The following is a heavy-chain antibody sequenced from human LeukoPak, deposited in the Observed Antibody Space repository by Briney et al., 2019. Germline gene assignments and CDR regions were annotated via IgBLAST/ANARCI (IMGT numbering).Heavy chain of an antibody. CDR1: GYTFTGYY. CDR2: IIPIFGTA. V-gene: IGHV1-69*13. Sequence: ATVKVSCKASGYTFTGYYMHWVRQAPGQGLEWMGGIIPIFGTANYAQKFQGRVTITADESTSTAYMELSSLRSEDTAVYYCARDPGSSWYGSPDYFDYWGQGTLVTVSS. D-gene: IGHD6-13*01. J-gene: IGHJ4*02. CDR3: ARDPGSSWYGSPDYFDY.